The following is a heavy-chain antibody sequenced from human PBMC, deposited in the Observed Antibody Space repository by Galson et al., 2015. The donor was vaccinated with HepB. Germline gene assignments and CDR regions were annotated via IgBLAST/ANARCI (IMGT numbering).Heavy chain of an antibody. D-gene: IGHD3-22*01. Sequence: SVKVSCKASGYTFTGYYMHWVRQAPGQGLEWMGRINPNSGGTNYAQKFQGRVTMTRDTSISTAYMELSRLRSDDTAVYYCARVGRDSSGYSPLSHYGMDVWGQGTTVTVSS. CDR3: ARVGRDSSGYSPLSHYGMDV. CDR1: GYTFTGYY. CDR2: INPNSGGT. J-gene: IGHJ6*02. V-gene: IGHV1-2*06.